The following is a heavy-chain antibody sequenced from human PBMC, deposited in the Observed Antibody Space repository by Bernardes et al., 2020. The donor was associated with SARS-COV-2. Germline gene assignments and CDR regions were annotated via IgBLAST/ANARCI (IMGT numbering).Heavy chain of an antibody. CDR1: GFTFITNA. J-gene: IGHJ6*02. CDR2: ISAIGGST. D-gene: IGHD6-6*01. Sequence: GGSLRPSCVASGFTFITNAMTWVRQVPGKGLEWVSAISAIGGSTYYAESVKGRFTISRDNSRNTLYLEMNSLRAEDTAVYYWSKNAKYSSASMEVWGQGTTVTVS. CDR3: SKNAKYSSASMEV. V-gene: IGHV3-23*01.